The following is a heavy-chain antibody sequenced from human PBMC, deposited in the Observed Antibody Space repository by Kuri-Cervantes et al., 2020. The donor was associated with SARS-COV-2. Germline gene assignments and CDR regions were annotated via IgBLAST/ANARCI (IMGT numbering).Heavy chain of an antibody. CDR1: GFPFSSYG. J-gene: IGHJ4*02. V-gene: IGHV3-33*08. D-gene: IGHD6-13*01. Sequence: GESLKISCAASGFPFSSYGMHWVRQAPGKGLEWVAVIWYDGSNKYYADSVKGRFTISRDNSKNTLYLQMNSLRAEDTAVYYCAREEYSSSWWGELGPFDYWGQGTLVTVSS. CDR2: IWYDGSNK. CDR3: AREEYSSSWWGELGPFDY.